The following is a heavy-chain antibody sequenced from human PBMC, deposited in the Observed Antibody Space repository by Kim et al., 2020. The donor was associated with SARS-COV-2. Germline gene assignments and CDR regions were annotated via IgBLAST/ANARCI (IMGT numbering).Heavy chain of an antibody. CDR3: AKDLLGKQPDYFDY. J-gene: IGHJ4*02. D-gene: IGHD6-13*01. CDR1: GFTFSSYA. Sequence: GGSLRLSCAASGFTFSSYAMSWVRQAPGKGLEWVSGISDSGGSTYYADSVKGRFTISREKSKNTLFLQMNSLRAEDTAVYHCAKDLLGKQPDYFDYWGQGTLVTVSS. CDR2: ISDSGGST. V-gene: IGHV3-23*01.